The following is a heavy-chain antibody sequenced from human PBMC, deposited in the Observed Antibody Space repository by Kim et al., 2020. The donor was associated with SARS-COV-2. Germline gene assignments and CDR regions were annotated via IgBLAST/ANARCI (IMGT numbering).Heavy chain of an antibody. J-gene: IGHJ4*02. Sequence: GGSLRLSCSASGFTFSSYAMHWVRQAPGKGLEYVSAISSNGGSTYYADSVKGRFTISRDNSKNTLYLQMSSLRAEDTAVYYCVKDPPSGYSSSWYYFDYWGQGTLVTVSS. V-gene: IGHV3-64D*06. CDR2: ISSNGGST. CDR3: VKDPPSGYSSSWYYFDY. CDR1: GFTFSSYA. D-gene: IGHD6-13*01.